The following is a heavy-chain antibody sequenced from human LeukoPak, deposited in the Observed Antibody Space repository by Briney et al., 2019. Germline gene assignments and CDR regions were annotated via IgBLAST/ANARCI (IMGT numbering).Heavy chain of an antibody. V-gene: IGHV1-18*01. CDR3: AGGIASTGRYYFDY. CDR2: ISAYNGNT. CDR1: GYTFTSYG. D-gene: IGHD6-13*01. Sequence: ASVKVSCKASGYTFTSYGVTWVRQAPGQGLEWTGWISAYNGNTNYAHKFQGRVTMTTDTSTSTAYMELRSLRSDDTAVFYCAGGIASTGRYYFDYWGQGTLVTVSS. J-gene: IGHJ4*02.